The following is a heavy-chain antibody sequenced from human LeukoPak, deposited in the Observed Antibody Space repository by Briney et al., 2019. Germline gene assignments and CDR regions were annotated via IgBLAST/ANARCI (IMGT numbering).Heavy chain of an antibody. V-gene: IGHV4-59*08. D-gene: IGHD2-15*01. CDR1: GGSISNYY. J-gene: IGHJ3*02. Sequence: PSETLSLTCTVSGGSISNYYWSWIRQPPGKGLEWIGSIYYSGGTNYNPSLTSRVTISVATSKNKFSLRLSSVTAADTAVYYCARQLRSGGSYGFGIWGQGTMVTVSS. CDR3: ARQLRSGGSYGFGI. CDR2: IYYSGGT.